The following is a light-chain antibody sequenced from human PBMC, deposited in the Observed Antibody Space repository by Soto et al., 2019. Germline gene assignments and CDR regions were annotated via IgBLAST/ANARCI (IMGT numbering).Light chain of an antibody. V-gene: IGKV3-20*01. Sequence: EIVMTQSPATLSVSPGARAPLSCRASQSVSSNLAWYQQKPGQAPRILIFGASGRATGIPDRFSGSGSGTDFTLTISRLEPEDFAVYYCQQYGSSPLTFGGGTKVDIK. J-gene: IGKJ4*01. CDR1: QSVSSN. CDR2: GAS. CDR3: QQYGSSPLT.